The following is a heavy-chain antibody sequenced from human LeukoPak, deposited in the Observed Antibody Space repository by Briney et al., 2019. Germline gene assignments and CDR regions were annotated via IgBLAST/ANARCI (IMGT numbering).Heavy chain of an antibody. CDR1: SVSISSYY. CDR3: ARGLGYSSGWLDY. Sequence: SETLSLTCTVSSVSISSYYWSWIRQPPGKGLEWIGYIYYSGSTDYNPSLKSRVTISVDTSKNQFSLKLSSVTAADTAMYYCARGLGYSSGWLDYWGQGTLVTVSS. V-gene: IGHV4-59*01. CDR2: IYYSGST. D-gene: IGHD6-19*01. J-gene: IGHJ4*02.